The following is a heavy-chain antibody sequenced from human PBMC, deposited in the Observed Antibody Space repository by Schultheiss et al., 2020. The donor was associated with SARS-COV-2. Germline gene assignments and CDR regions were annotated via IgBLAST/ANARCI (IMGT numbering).Heavy chain of an antibody. CDR2: IDYSGST. D-gene: IGHD6-19*01. J-gene: IGHJ6*02. CDR3: ARAVARTNYGMDV. V-gene: IGHV4-59*02. Sequence: SETLSLTCSVSAGSVSTHYWSWIRQPPGKGLEWFGYIDYSGSTNYNPSLKSRVTISVDTSTNQFSLRLSSVTAADTAVYYCARAVARTNYGMDVWGQGTSVTVSS. CDR1: AGSVSTHY.